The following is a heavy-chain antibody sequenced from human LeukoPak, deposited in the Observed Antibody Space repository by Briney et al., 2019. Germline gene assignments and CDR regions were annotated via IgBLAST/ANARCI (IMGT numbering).Heavy chain of an antibody. CDR1: GGSFSGYY. Sequence: PSETLSLTCAVYGGSFSGYYWSWVRQPPGKGLEWVGEINDSGSTNYNPSLKSRVTISVDNSKNQFSLKLSSVTAADTAVYYCARGPRGLYYYDSSGYSGMDVWGQGTTVTVSS. CDR2: INDSGST. J-gene: IGHJ6*02. D-gene: IGHD3-22*01. V-gene: IGHV4-34*01. CDR3: ARGPRGLYYYDSSGYSGMDV.